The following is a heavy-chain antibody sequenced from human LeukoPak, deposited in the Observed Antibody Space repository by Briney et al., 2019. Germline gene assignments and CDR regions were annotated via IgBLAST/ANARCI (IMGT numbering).Heavy chain of an antibody. V-gene: IGHV3-48*04. J-gene: IGHJ6*03. Sequence: GGSLRLSCAASGFTFSSYDMNWVRQAPGKGLEWVSYISSSSRTIYYADSVKGRFTISRDNAKNSLYLQMNSLRGEDTAVYYCARGAAAGWYDYYYMDVWGKGTTVTVSS. CDR1: GFTFSSYD. CDR3: ARGAAAGWYDYYYMDV. D-gene: IGHD6-13*01. CDR2: ISSSSRTI.